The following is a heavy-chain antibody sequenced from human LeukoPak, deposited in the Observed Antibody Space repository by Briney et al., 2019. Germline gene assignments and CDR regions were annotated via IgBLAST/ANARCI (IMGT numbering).Heavy chain of an antibody. V-gene: IGHV5-51*01. CDR1: GYRFTNYR. CDR3: ARLDEDFYYDGSGYNF. CDR2: IDPGDSEA. J-gene: IGHJ4*02. Sequence: GESLKISCRASGYRFTNYRIAWVRQVPGRGLEWMGIIDPGDSEATYSPSFQGQVTISVDKAINTAYLQWRTLKTSDTAMYYCARLDEDFYYDGSGYNFWGQGTLVTVSS. D-gene: IGHD3-22*01.